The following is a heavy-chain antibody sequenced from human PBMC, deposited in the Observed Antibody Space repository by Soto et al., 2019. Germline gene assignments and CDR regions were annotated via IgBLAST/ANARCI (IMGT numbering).Heavy chain of an antibody. CDR2: ISYDGSNK. D-gene: IGHD2-15*01. V-gene: IGHV3-30*18. CDR1: GFTFSSSG. J-gene: IGHJ4*02. Sequence: QVQVVESGGGVVQPGRSLRLSCAASGFTFSSSGMHWVRQAPGKGLEWVAVISYDGSNKYYADSVKGRFTISRDNSKNTLYLQMNSLRAEDTAVYYCAKDCARRVAAFDYWGQGTLVTVSS. CDR3: AKDCARRVAAFDY.